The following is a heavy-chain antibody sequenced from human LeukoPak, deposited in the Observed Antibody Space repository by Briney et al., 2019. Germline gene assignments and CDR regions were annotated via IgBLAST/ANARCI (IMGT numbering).Heavy chain of an antibody. CDR3: VKDGRRYTSSWSYFDY. Sequence: GGSLRLSCSASGFTFSSYAMHWVRQAPGKGQEYVSAISSNGGSTYYADSVKGRFTISRDNSKNTLYLQMSSLRAEDTAVYNCVKDGRRYTSSWSYFDYWGQGILVTVSS. V-gene: IGHV3-64D*09. D-gene: IGHD6-13*01. CDR2: ISSNGGST. CDR1: GFTFSSYA. J-gene: IGHJ4*02.